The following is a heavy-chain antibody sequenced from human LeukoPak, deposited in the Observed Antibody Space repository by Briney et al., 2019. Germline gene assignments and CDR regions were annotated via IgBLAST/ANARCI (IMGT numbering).Heavy chain of an antibody. V-gene: IGHV1-2*02. Sequence: GASVKVSCKASGYTFTGYYMHWVRQAPGQGLEWMGWINPNSGGTNYAQKFQGRVTMTRDTSISTAYMELSRLRSDDTAVYYCARIHGIAARGREYYYMDVWGKGTTVTVSS. CDR3: ARIHGIAARGREYYYMDV. D-gene: IGHD6-6*01. J-gene: IGHJ6*03. CDR2: INPNSGGT. CDR1: GYTFTGYY.